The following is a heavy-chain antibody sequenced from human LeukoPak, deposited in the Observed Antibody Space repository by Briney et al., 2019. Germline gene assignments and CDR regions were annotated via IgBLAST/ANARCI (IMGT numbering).Heavy chain of an antibody. CDR1: GFSFNDYE. D-gene: IGHD6-13*01. V-gene: IGHV3-48*03. Sequence: QSGGSLSLSCAASGFSFNDYEMKWVRQAPGGGREWLLYISRRGGRSIYYACSVKGRFIISRDNAKNSMYPQMKSQRAEDTAVYYCARMARHLAAANDYWGEGTLVTVSS. CDR2: ISRRGGRSI. CDR3: ARMARHLAAANDY. J-gene: IGHJ4*02.